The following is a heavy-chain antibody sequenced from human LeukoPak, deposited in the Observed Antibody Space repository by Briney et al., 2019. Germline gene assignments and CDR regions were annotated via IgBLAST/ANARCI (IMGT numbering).Heavy chain of an antibody. V-gene: IGHV1-69*04. J-gene: IGHJ4*02. D-gene: IGHD6-19*01. Sequence: GASVKVSCKASGGTFSSYAISWVRQAPGQGLEWMGRIIPILGIANYAQKFQGRVTITADKSTSTAYMELSSLRSEDTAVYYCARGRIESAGMGVYSVAGRSFLFDYWGQGTLVTVSS. CDR2: IIPILGIA. CDR1: GGTFSSYA. CDR3: ARGRIESAGMGVYSVAGRSFLFDY.